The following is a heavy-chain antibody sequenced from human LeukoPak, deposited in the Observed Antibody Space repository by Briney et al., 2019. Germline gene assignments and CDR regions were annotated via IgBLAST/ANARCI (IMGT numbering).Heavy chain of an antibody. CDR3: ARNGGSGSLDY. CDR1: GGTFTSYA. V-gene: IGHV1-69*05. Sequence: SVKVSCKASGGTFTSYAISWVRQAPGHGLEWMGVIIPIFGTANYAQKFQGRLTITTDESTSTDYMALSSLSSEDTAVYYCARNGGSGSLDYWGQGTLVTVSS. J-gene: IGHJ4*02. D-gene: IGHD3-10*01. CDR2: IIPIFGTA.